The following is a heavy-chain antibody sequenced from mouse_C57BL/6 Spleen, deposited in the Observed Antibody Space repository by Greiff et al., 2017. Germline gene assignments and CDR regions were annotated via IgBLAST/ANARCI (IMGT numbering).Heavy chain of an antibody. J-gene: IGHJ1*03. CDR1: GYTFTSYW. V-gene: IGHV1-7*01. CDR2: INPSSGYT. CDR3: ARNYYGSSWYFDV. D-gene: IGHD1-1*01. Sequence: VQLQQSGADLAKPGASVKLSCTASGYTFTSYWMHWVKQRPGQGLEWIGYINPSSGYTKYNQKFKDKATLTADKSSSTAYMQLSSLTYEDSAVXYCARNYYGSSWYFDVWGTGTTVTVSS.